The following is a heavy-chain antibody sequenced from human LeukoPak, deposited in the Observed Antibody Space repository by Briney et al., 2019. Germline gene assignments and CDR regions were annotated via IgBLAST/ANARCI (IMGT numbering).Heavy chain of an antibody. CDR1: GFTFSNAW. D-gene: IGHD6-19*01. Sequence: GGLLRLSCAACGFTFSNAWMSWVRQAPEERLEWVGRIKSKTDVGTTDYAAPVKGRFTISRDDSKNTLYLQMNSLKTEDTAVYYCTTDRGGWYYFDYWGQGTLVTVSS. J-gene: IGHJ4*02. V-gene: IGHV3-15*01. CDR2: IKSKTDVGTT. CDR3: TTDRGGWYYFDY.